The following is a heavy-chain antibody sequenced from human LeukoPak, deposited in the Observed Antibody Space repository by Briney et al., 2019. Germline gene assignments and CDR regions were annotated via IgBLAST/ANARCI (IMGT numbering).Heavy chain of an antibody. CDR3: ARDRIDSSGYYYFFDY. CDR2: ISSSSSTI. CDR1: GFTFSSYS. J-gene: IGHJ4*02. V-gene: IGHV3-48*04. D-gene: IGHD3-22*01. Sequence: GGSLRLSCAASGFTFSSYSMNWVRQAPGKGLEWVSYISSSSSTIYYADSVKGRFTISRDNAKNSLYLQMNSLRAEDTALYYCARDRIDSSGYYYFFDYWGQGTLVTVSS.